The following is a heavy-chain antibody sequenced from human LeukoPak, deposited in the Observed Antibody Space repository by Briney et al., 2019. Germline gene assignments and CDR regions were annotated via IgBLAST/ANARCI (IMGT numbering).Heavy chain of an antibody. J-gene: IGHJ4*02. CDR2: IWYDGSYK. CDR1: GFTFSNCG. CDR3: AKDFYVGSVLARYFDY. V-gene: IGHV3-33*06. D-gene: IGHD2-8*02. Sequence: PGGSLRLSCAASGFTFSNCGMHWVRQAPGKGLEWVAVIWYDGSYKYYADSVKGRFTISRDNSKNTLYLQMNSLRAEDTAVYYCAKDFYVGSVLARYFDYWGQGTLVTVSS.